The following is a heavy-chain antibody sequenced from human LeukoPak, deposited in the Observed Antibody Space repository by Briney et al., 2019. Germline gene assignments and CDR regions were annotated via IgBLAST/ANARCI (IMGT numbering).Heavy chain of an antibody. CDR3: ARVAGYSSGWYFDY. CDR2: INWNGGST. D-gene: IGHD6-19*01. V-gene: IGHV3-20*04. CDR1: GFTFSSYS. J-gene: IGHJ4*02. Sequence: GGSLRLSCAASGFTFSSYSMKWVRHAAGKGLEWVSGINWNGGSTGYADSVKGRFTISRDNAKNSLYLQMNSLRAEDTALYYCARVAGYSSGWYFDYWGQGTLVTVSS.